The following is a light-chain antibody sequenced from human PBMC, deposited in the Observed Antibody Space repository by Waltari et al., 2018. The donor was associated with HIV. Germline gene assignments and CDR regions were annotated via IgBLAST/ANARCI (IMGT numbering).Light chain of an antibody. Sequence: DIQMTQSPSSLSASVGDRVTITCRASQSVDTFLNWYQQKPGKAPKLLIYGASTLQSGVPSRFSGSGSRTDFTRTISSLQPEDFATYYCQQSYNSPLTFGGGTKVEIK. CDR1: QSVDTF. J-gene: IGKJ4*01. V-gene: IGKV1-39*01. CDR2: GAS. CDR3: QQSYNSPLT.